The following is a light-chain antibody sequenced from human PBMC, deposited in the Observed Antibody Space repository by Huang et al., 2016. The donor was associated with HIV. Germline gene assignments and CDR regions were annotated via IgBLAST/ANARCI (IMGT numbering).Light chain of an antibody. CDR3: MQALQTPIT. Sequence: DIVMTQSTLSLPVTPGEPASISCRYSQSLLHSNGYNYLDWYLQKPGQSPQLLIYLGSNRASGVPDRFSGIGSGTDFTLKISIVEAEDVGVYYCMQALQTPITFGQGTRLEMK. V-gene: IGKV2-28*01. CDR1: QSLLHSNGYNY. CDR2: LGS. J-gene: IGKJ5*01.